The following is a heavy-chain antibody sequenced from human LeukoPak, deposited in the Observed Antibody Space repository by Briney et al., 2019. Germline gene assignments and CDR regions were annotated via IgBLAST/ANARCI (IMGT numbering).Heavy chain of an antibody. CDR3: ARLPYSSGWYLLGVYFDY. CDR1: GFTFSSYS. Sequence: GGSLRLSCAASGFTFSSYSMNWVRQAPGKGLEWVSSISSSSSYIYYADSVKGRFTISRDNAKNSLYLQMNSLRAEDTAVYYCARLPYSSGWYLLGVYFDYWGQGTLVTVSS. D-gene: IGHD6-19*01. CDR2: ISSSSSYI. J-gene: IGHJ4*02. V-gene: IGHV3-21*01.